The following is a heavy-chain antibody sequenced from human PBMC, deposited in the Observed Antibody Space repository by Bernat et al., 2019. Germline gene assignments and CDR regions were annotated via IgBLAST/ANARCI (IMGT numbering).Heavy chain of an antibody. CDR1: GFTFSSYS. V-gene: IGHV3-48*02. CDR3: ARLRGYSYGYADF. Sequence: EVQLVESGGGLVQPGGSLRLSCAASGFTFSSYSRTWVRQAPGKGLEWVAYISTSSNTLDYADSVKGRFTVSRDNARNSLFLQMNSLRDEDTAMYYCARLRGYSYGYADFWGQGTLVTVSS. D-gene: IGHD5-18*01. J-gene: IGHJ4*02. CDR2: ISTSSNTL.